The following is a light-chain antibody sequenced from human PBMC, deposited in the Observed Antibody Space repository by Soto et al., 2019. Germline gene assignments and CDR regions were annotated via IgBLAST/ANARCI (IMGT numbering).Light chain of an antibody. Sequence: SYELTQPPSVSVSPGQTASITCSGDQLGNKYACWYQQKPGQSPVLVMYEDNKRPSGIPERFSGSNSGNTATLTISGTQAMDEADYYCQAWDSSTFVVFGGGTKVTVL. CDR3: QAWDSSTFVV. CDR2: EDN. J-gene: IGLJ2*01. CDR1: QLGNKY. V-gene: IGLV3-1*01.